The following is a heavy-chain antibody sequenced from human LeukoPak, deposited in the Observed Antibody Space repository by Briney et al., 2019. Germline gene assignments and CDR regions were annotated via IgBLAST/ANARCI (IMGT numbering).Heavy chain of an antibody. CDR3: ARVGRFLEWLPNWFDP. J-gene: IGHJ5*02. V-gene: IGHV1-18*01. CDR1: GYTFTSYG. Sequence: ASVKVSCKASGYTFTSYGISWVRQAPGQGLEWMGWISAYNGNTNYAQKLQGRVTMTTDTSTSTAYMELRSLRSDDTAVYYCARVGRFLEWLPNWFDPWGQETLVTVSS. D-gene: IGHD3-3*01. CDR2: ISAYNGNT.